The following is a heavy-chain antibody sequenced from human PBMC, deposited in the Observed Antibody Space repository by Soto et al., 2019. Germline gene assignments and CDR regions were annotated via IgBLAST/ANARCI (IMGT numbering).Heavy chain of an antibody. CDR2: IYWDDDK. D-gene: IGHD2-21*02. CDR1: AFSLSTGGVG. J-gene: IGHJ6*02. V-gene: IGHV2-5*02. Sequence: SGPTLVNPTQTLTLTCTFSAFSLSTGGVGVGWIRQPPGKALEWLALIYWDDDKRYSPSLRSRLTISKDTSKNQVVLTMTNMDPVDTATYYCIQSRCGGDCLQSYASYYYGMDVWGQGTTVTVSS. CDR3: IQSRCGGDCLQSYASYYYGMDV.